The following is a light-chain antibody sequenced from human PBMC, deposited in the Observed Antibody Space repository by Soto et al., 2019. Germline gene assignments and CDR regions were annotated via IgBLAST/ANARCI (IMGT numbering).Light chain of an antibody. J-gene: IGLJ1*01. V-gene: IGLV2-14*03. CDR2: EVN. CDR3: SSYSSNNILSYV. Sequence: QSVLTQPASVSGAPGQSITISCTGTSNDVGGYKYVSWYQQRPGTAPKLIMFEVNNRPSGVSDRFSGSRSANTASLTISGLQAQDEADYCSSYSSNNILSYVFVTGTKLTVL. CDR1: SNDVGGYKY.